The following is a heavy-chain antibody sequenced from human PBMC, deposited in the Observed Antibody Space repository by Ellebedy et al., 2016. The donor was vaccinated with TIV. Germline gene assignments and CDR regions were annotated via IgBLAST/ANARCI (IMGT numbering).Heavy chain of an antibody. CDR2: IFDIRPT. D-gene: IGHD5-18*01. V-gene: IGHV4-59*01. CDR3: ARALRSYGYGDYYYYALDV. Sequence: MPSETLSLTCSVSGGSMTSYYWNWIRQSPGKGLEWIGNIFDIRPTNYNPSLRGRVTISVDTTKNQVSLKLSSVTAADTAKYFCARALRSYGYGDYYYYALDVWGQGTTVTVSS. J-gene: IGHJ6*02. CDR1: GGSMTSYY.